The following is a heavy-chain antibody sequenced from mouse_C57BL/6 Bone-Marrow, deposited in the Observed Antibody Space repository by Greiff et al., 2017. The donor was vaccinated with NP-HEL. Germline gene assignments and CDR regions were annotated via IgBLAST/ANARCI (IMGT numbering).Heavy chain of an antibody. CDR2: INYDGSST. Sequence: VQLKESEGGLVQPGSSMKLSCTASGFTFSDYYMAWVRQVPEKGLEWVANINYDGSSTYYLDSLKSRFIISRDNAKNILYLQMSSLKSEDTATYYCARDGGLLDYWGQGTTLTVSS. CDR1: GFTFSDYY. CDR3: ARDGGLLDY. V-gene: IGHV5-16*01. J-gene: IGHJ2*01. D-gene: IGHD2-10*01.